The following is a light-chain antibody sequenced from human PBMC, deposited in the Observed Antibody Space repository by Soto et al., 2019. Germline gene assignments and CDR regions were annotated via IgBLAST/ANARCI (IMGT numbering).Light chain of an antibody. CDR3: IQDFISPLT. CDR2: ATS. J-gene: IGKJ1*01. Sequence: AIQMTKSPSSLSASLGDRVTITCRASQGIRGDLGWYQQKPGKAPKLLISATSTLQSGVPSRFSGRGSGTNFTLTISSRQSEDSATYYCIQDFISPLTVGQGTKVDIK. V-gene: IGKV1-6*01. CDR1: QGIRGD.